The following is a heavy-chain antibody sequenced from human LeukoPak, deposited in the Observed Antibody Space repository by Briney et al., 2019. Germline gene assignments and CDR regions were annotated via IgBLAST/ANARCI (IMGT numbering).Heavy chain of an antibody. CDR1: GFAFSTQG. CDR3: VRDSGDSSGYYPGY. V-gene: IGHV3-33*01. CDR2: IWHDGDNK. Sequence: QSGGSLRLSCATSGFAFSTQGMHWVRQAPGKGLEWVAAIWHDGDNKYYVDSVKGRFTISRDNSKNTVYLQMNSLRVEDTAVYYCVRDSGDSSGYYPGYWGQGTLVTVSS. J-gene: IGHJ4*02. D-gene: IGHD3-22*01.